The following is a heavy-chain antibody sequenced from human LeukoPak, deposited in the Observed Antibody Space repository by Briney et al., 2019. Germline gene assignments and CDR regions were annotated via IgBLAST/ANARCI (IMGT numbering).Heavy chain of an antibody. V-gene: IGHV3-33*01. CDR3: ARDLSVGALDI. D-gene: IGHD1-26*01. Sequence: GGSLRLSCAASGFTFSGYGMHWVRQAPGKGLEWVAAFWTDGSKQSYEDSVKGRFTISRDISKSTLYLQMNSLRAEDTAVYYCARDLSVGALDICGQGTMVTVSP. CDR1: GFTFSGYG. CDR2: FWTDGSKQ. J-gene: IGHJ3*02.